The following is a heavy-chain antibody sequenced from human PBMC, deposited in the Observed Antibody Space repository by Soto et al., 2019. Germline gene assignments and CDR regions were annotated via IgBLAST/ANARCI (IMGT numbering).Heavy chain of an antibody. CDR1: GGFVNSDTHS. Sequence: SETLSLTCTVSGGFVNSDTHSWSWIRQTPGKRLEWFGFIYSGGSTKNPSLRSRVTMSVDTSKNQFSLKLRSVIVADTAVYHCARFVRSCSATTCSTRADVWGQGITVTSP. V-gene: IGHV4-61*01. J-gene: IGHJ6*02. CDR3: ARFVRSCSATTCSTRADV. CDR2: IYSGGST. D-gene: IGHD2-2*01.